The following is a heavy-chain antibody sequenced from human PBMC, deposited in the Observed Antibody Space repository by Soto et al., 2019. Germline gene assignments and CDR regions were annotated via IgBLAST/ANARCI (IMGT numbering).Heavy chain of an antibody. CDR1: GGSMSSYY. CDR2: IYYSGST. J-gene: IGHJ4*02. CDR3: ARGGPTVTTLVDY. Sequence: SETLSLTXTVSGGSMSSYYWSWIRQPPGKELEWLGFIYYSGSTNYNPSLKSRVTISVDTSKNQFSLKLRSVTAADTAVYYCARGGPTVTTLVDYWGQGTLVTVSS. V-gene: IGHV4-59*01. D-gene: IGHD4-17*01.